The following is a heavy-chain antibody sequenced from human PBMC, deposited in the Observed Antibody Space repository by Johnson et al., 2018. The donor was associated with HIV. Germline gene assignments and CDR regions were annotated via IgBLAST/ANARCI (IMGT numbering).Heavy chain of an antibody. CDR3: ARAFGSAFDI. CDR1: GFTVSSNY. V-gene: IGHV3-66*01. D-gene: IGHD1-14*01. CDR2: IYTGGST. J-gene: IGHJ3*02. Sequence: MMLVESGGGLIQPGGSLRLSCAASGFTVSSNYMSWVRQAPGKGLEWVSVIYTGGSTYYADSVKGRFTISRDNSKNTVYLQMNSLRAEDTAVYYCARAFGSAFDIWGQGTMVTVSS.